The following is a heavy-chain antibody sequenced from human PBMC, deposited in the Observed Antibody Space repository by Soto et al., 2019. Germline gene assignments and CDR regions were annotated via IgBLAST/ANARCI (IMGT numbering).Heavy chain of an antibody. CDR3: ARTVMGQQLVRGYYYYYYYMDV. J-gene: IGHJ6*03. CDR2: MNPNSGNT. V-gene: IGHV1-8*01. CDR1: GYTFTSYD. D-gene: IGHD6-13*01. Sequence: QVQLVQSGAEVKKPGASVKVSCKASGYTFTSYDINWVRQATGQGLEWMGWMNPNSGNTGYAQKFQGRVTMTRNTSISTAYMELSSLRSEDTAVYYCARTVMGQQLVRGYYYYYYYMDVWGKGTTVTVSS.